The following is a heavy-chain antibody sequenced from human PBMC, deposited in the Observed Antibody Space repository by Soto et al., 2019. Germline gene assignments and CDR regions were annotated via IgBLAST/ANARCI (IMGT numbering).Heavy chain of an antibody. D-gene: IGHD1-1*01. CDR2: IYYSGST. Sequence: SETLSLTCTVSGGSISSYYWSWIRQPPGKGLEWIGYIYYSGSTNYNPSLKSRVTISVDTSKNQFSLKLSSVTAADTAVYYCARSNYNWNDGRWFDPWGQGTLVTVSS. CDR3: ARSNYNWNDGRWFDP. V-gene: IGHV4-59*01. CDR1: GGSISSYY. J-gene: IGHJ5*02.